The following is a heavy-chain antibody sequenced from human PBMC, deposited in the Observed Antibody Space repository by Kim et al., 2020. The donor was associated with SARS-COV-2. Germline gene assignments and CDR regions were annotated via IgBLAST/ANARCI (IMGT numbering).Heavy chain of an antibody. D-gene: IGHD3-10*01. Sequence: GGSLRLSCAASGFTVSSNYMRWVRQAPGKGLEWVSVIYSGGSTYYADSVKGRFTISRDKSKNRLYLQMNSLRAEDTAVYYCATATAPGVRGVRGFDPWGQGTLVTVSS. J-gene: IGHJ5*02. CDR2: IYSGGST. CDR1: GFTVSSNY. CDR3: ATATAPGVRGVRGFDP. V-gene: IGHV3-53*01.